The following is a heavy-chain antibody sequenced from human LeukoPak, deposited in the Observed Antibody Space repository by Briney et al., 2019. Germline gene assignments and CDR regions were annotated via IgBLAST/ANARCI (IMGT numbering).Heavy chain of an antibody. CDR2: VWDDGSSQ. Sequence: PGGSLRLPCAASGFTFSSYGMHWVRQAPGKGLEWVAVVWDDGSSQNYADSVKGRFTISRDNSKNTLYLQMNSLRAEDTAVYYCARDGGELTAQNYYYYGMDVWGQGTTVTVSS. CDR3: ARDGGELTAQNYYYYGMDV. CDR1: GFTFSSYG. J-gene: IGHJ6*02. D-gene: IGHD1-26*01. V-gene: IGHV3-33*01.